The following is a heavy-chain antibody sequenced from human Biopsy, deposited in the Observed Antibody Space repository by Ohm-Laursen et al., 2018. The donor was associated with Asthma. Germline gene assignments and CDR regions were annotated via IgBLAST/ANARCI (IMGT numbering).Heavy chain of an antibody. Sequence: SLRLSCAASGFAVSRDYMFWVRQAPGKGLEWVSVIYSGRTSHTADSVRGRFTISRDYSKNTLYLQMHSLRAEDTAVYYCARGDSSGWSHYYFDYWGQGTLVTVSS. CDR2: IYSGRTS. CDR1: GFAVSRDY. D-gene: IGHD6-19*01. J-gene: IGHJ4*02. CDR3: ARGDSSGWSHYYFDY. V-gene: IGHV3-53*01.